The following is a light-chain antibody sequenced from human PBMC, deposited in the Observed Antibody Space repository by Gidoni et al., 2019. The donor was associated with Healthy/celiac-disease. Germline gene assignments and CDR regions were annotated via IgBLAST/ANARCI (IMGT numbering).Light chain of an antibody. J-gene: IGLJ1*01. CDR1: SSDFGGYNY. V-gene: IGLV2-14*01. CDR3: SSYTSSSTGV. CDR2: DVS. Sequence: QSALTQPASVSGSPGQSITISCTGTSSDFGGYNYVSWYQQHPGKAPKLMFYDVSNRPSGVSNRFAGSKSGNTASLTISGLQAEDEADYYCSSYTSSSTGVFGTGTKVTVL.